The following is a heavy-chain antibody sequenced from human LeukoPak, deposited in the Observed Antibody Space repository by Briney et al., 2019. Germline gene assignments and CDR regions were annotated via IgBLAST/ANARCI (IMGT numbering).Heavy chain of an antibody. Sequence: GGSLRLSCAASGFTFSSYAIHWVRQAPGKGLEWVAVISYDGSNKYYADSVKGRFTISRDNSKNTLYLQMNSLRVEDTAVYYCARRSSSKWYVAGEYWGQGTLVTVSS. J-gene: IGHJ4*02. D-gene: IGHD6-13*01. V-gene: IGHV3-30*04. CDR3: ARRSSSKWYVAGEY. CDR2: ISYDGSNK. CDR1: GFTFSSYA.